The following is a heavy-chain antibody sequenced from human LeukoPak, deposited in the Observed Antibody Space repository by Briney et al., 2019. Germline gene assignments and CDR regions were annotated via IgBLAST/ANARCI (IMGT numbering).Heavy chain of an antibody. J-gene: IGHJ4*02. Sequence: GGSLRLSCVTSGFIFSHYAMHWVRQAPGKGLEWVAVIWNDRSDKYYADSVKGRFTISRDNYKKTVYLQMSSLRVEDTAVYYCAKDAVRGFDFSISPQSWGQGTLVTVSS. CDR1: GFIFSHYA. CDR2: IWNDRSDK. CDR3: AKDAVRGFDFSISPQS. V-gene: IGHV3-33*06. D-gene: IGHD4-11*01.